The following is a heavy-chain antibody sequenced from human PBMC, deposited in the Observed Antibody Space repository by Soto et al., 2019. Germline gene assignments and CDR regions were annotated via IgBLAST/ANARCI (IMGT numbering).Heavy chain of an antibody. CDR2: ISSSSSYI. CDR3: FFEVEEGIGDKLPVSAFLLNRSSDL. J-gene: IGHJ2*01. D-gene: IGHD3-3*01. Sequence: RGLELVSSISSSSSYIYYADSVKGRFTISRDNSKNTLYLQMNSLRAEDTAVYFCFFEVEEGIGDKLPVSAFLLNRSSDL. V-gene: IGHV3-21*01.